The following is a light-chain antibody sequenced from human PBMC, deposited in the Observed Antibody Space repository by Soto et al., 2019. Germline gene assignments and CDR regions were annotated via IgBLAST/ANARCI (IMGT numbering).Light chain of an antibody. CDR1: SSNIGSNY. J-gene: IGLJ3*02. V-gene: IGLV1-47*01. CDR2: RNN. CDR3: AAWDDSLSVWV. Sequence: QSVLTQQPSASGTPGQRVTISCSGSSSNIGSNYVYWYQQLPGTAPKLLIYRNNQRPSGVPDRFSGSKSGTSASLAISGLRSEDEADYYCAAWDDSLSVWVFGGGTKLTVL.